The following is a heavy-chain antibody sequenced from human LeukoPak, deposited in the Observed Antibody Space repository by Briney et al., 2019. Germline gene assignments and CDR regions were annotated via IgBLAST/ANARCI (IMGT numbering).Heavy chain of an antibody. CDR2: IYSSGSA. Sequence: SETLSLTCTGSGGSVNSGTYYWGWIRQPPGKGLEWIGNIYSSGSAYYNPSLKSRVTMSVDTSKNQFSLKLSSVTAADTAVYYCARKPIVNSAWYYFDYWGQGTLVTVSS. V-gene: IGHV4-39*07. CDR1: GGSVNSGTYY. D-gene: IGHD3-22*01. J-gene: IGHJ4*02. CDR3: ARKPIVNSAWYYFDY.